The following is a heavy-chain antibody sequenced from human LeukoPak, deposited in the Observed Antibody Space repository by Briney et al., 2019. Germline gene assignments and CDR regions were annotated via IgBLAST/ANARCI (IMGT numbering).Heavy chain of an antibody. J-gene: IGHJ4*02. CDR1: GGSISSGGYS. CDR3: ARVKRSGYEYYFDY. CDR2: IYHSGST. Sequence: SETLSLTCAVSGGSISSGGYSWSWIRQPPGKGLEWIGYIYHSGSTYYDPSLKSRVTISVDRSKNQFSLKLSSVTAADTAVYYCARVKRSGYEYYFDYWGQGTLVTVSS. D-gene: IGHD5-12*01. V-gene: IGHV4-30-2*01.